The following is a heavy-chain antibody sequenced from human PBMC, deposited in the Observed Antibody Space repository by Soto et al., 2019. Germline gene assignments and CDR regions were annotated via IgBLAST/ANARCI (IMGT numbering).Heavy chain of an antibody. J-gene: IGHJ3*02. D-gene: IGHD3-22*01. V-gene: IGHV4-28*03. CDR2: IYYSGNT. Sequence: SETLSLTCAVSGYSISSSNWWGWIRQPPGKGLEWIGYIYYSGNTYYNPSLKSRVTMSVDTSKNQFSLRLSSMTAADTAVYYCAREGEAFYYDSDGLRPAFDIWGQGTMVTVSS. CDR3: AREGEAFYYDSDGLRPAFDI. CDR1: GYSISSSNW.